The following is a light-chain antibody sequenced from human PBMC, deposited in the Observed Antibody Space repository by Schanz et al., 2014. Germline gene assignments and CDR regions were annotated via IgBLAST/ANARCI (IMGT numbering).Light chain of an antibody. CDR3: SSHTAITTAVV. CDR1: NSDIGTYNY. CDR2: DVT. Sequence: QSVLTQPSSVSASPGQSITISCIGTNSDIGTYNYVSWYQQHPGKIPKLLIYDVTNRPSGVSSRFSGSKSGNTASLTISGLQTDDEADYHCSSHTAITTAVVFGGGTKLTVL. V-gene: IGLV2-14*03. J-gene: IGLJ2*01.